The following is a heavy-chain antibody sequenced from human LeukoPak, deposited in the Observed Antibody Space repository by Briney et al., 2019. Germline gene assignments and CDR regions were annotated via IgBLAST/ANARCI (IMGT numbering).Heavy chain of an antibody. J-gene: IGHJ3*01. D-gene: IGHD1-14*01. CDR2: ISYDGSNK. V-gene: IGHV3-30*03. CDR1: GFTFSSYG. CDR3: TRQTYNNF. Sequence: GGSLRLSCAASGFTFSSYGMHWVRQAPGKGLEWVAVISYDGSNKYYADSVKGRFTISRDNSKNTLYLQMNNLRAEDTAVYYCTRQTYNNFWGQGTMVTVSS.